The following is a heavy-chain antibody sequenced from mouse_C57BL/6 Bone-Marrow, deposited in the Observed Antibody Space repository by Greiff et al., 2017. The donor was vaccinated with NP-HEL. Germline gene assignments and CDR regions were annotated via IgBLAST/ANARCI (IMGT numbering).Heavy chain of an antibody. J-gene: IGHJ2*01. CDR3: ARAGHYGSSYYFDY. CDR1: GYTFTNYW. CDR2: IYPGGGYT. Sequence: VQLQQSGAELVRPGTSVKMSCKASGYTFTNYWIGWAKQRPGHGLEWIGDIYPGGGYTNYNEKFKGKATLTADKSSSTAYMQFSSLTSEDSAIYYCARAGHYGSSYYFDYWGQGTTLTVSS. V-gene: IGHV1-63*01. D-gene: IGHD1-1*01.